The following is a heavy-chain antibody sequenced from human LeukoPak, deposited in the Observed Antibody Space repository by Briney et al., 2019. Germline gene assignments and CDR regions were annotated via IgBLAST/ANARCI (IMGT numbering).Heavy chain of an antibody. Sequence: PGGSLRLSCAASGFTFSSYGMHWGRQAPGKGLEWVAFIRYDGSNKYYADSVKGRFTISRDNSKNTLYLQMNSLRAEDTAVYYCAKDSGRTYYYGSGSYSDYWGQGTLVTVSS. J-gene: IGHJ4*02. D-gene: IGHD3-10*01. CDR3: AKDSGRTYYYGSGSYSDY. CDR2: IRYDGSNK. CDR1: GFTFSSYG. V-gene: IGHV3-30*02.